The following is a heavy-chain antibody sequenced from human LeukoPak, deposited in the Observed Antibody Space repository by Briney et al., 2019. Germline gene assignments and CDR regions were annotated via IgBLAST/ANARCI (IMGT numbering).Heavy chain of an antibody. Sequence: PGGSLRLSCAASGFTFSSYAMSWVRQAPGKGLEWVSAISGSGGSTYYADSVKGRFTISRDNSKNTLYLQMNSLRAEDTAVYYCAERRGHSSSWYGFDYWGQGTLVTVSS. CDR1: GFTFSSYA. CDR2: ISGSGGST. V-gene: IGHV3-23*01. CDR3: AERRGHSSSWYGFDY. J-gene: IGHJ4*02. D-gene: IGHD6-13*01.